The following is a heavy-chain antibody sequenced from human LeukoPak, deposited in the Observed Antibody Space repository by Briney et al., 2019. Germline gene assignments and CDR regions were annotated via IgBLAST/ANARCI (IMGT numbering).Heavy chain of an antibody. J-gene: IGHJ4*02. CDR2: MNPNSGNT. CDR3: ARYPYNY. Sequence: ASVKVSCKASGYTFTSYDINWVRQATGQGLEWMGWMNPNSGNTGYAQKFQGRVTITADESTSTAYMELSSLRSEDTAVYYCARYPYNYWGQGTLVTVSS. CDR1: GYTFTSYD. V-gene: IGHV1-8*01. D-gene: IGHD2-2*02.